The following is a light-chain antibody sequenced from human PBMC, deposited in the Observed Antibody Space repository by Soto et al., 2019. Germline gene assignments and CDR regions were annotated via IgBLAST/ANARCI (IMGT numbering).Light chain of an antibody. V-gene: IGLV2-8*01. Sequence: VLTQPPSASGSPGQSVTISCTGTSSDVGKYDYVSWFQHHPGKAPKLIIYEVSKRPSGVPDRFSGSKSGSTASLTVSGLQTEDEADYYCNSYVAGINAFGTGTKVTVL. CDR3: NSYVAGINA. CDR1: SSDVGKYDY. J-gene: IGLJ1*01. CDR2: EVS.